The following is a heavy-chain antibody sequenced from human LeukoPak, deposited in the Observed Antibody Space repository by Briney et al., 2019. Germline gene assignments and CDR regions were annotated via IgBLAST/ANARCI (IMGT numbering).Heavy chain of an antibody. Sequence: SETLSLTCAVYGGSFSGHYWTWIRQSPGKGLEWIGETHHSGGTNYNPSLNFRVTISLDTSRNQFSLKLISLTAADTAVYYCARVNRGRIDYWGQGILVTVSS. CDR1: GGSFSGHY. CDR2: THHSGGT. CDR3: ARVNRGRIDY. J-gene: IGHJ4*02. V-gene: IGHV4-34*01. D-gene: IGHD2/OR15-2a*01.